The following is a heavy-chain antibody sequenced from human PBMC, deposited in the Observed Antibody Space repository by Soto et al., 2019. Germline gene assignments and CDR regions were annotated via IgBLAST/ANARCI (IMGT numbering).Heavy chain of an antibody. J-gene: IGHJ4*02. CDR3: ATGLTYGDYWFY. Sequence: QVQLQESGPGLVKPSETLSLTCTVSGVSISTYYWTWIRQAPGKALEWIGYVYNSGSTNYNPSLYSRVTMSVDTSRNQCSLNLSAVTAADTAVYYCATGLTYGDYWFYWGQGTLVTVSS. CDR2: VYNSGST. D-gene: IGHD4-17*01. V-gene: IGHV4-59*08. CDR1: GVSISTYY.